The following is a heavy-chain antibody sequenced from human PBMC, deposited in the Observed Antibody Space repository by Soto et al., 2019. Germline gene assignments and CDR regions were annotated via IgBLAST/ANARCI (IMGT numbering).Heavy chain of an antibody. Sequence: XATLSLTFTVSGGSISSYYWSWIRQPPGKGLEWIGYIYYSGCTNYNPSLKSRVTISVDTSKNQFSLKLSSVTAADTAVYYCARVVPVPAAIGRRGYYYYGMDVWGQGTTVTVSS. CDR1: GGSISSYY. J-gene: IGHJ6*02. V-gene: IGHV4-59*01. CDR2: IYYSGCT. CDR3: ARVVPVPAAIGRRGYYYYGMDV. D-gene: IGHD2-2*02.